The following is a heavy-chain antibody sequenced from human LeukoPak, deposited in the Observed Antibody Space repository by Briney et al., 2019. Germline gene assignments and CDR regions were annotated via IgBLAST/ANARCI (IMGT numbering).Heavy chain of an antibody. CDR3: ARDAGTVVTAIPCDY. J-gene: IGHJ4*02. V-gene: IGHV1-46*01. CDR2: INPSGGST. D-gene: IGHD2-21*02. Sequence: ASVKVSCKASGYTFTSYYMHWVRQAPGQGLEWMGIINPSGGSTSYAQKFQGRVTMTRDMSTSTVYMELSSLRSEDTAVYYCARDAGTVVTAIPCDYWGQGTLVTVSS. CDR1: GYTFTSYY.